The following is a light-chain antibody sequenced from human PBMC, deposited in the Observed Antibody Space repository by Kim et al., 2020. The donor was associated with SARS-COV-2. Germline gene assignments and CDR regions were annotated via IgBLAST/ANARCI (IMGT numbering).Light chain of an antibody. J-gene: IGKJ1*01. V-gene: IGKV1-5*03. CDR2: KAS. CDR3: QQYNSYSGT. Sequence: ASGGDRVTVTCRASQSISSWLAWYQQKPGKAPKLLIYKASSLESGVPSRFSGSGSGTEFTLTISSLQPDDFATYYCQQYNSYSGTFGQGTKVEIK. CDR1: QSISSW.